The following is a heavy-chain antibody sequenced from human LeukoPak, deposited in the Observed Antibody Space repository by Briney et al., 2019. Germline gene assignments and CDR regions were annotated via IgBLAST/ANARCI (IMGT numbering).Heavy chain of an antibody. CDR1: GFTFSSYA. J-gene: IGHJ4*02. Sequence: GGSLRLSCAASGFTFSSYAMHWVRQAPGKGLEWVAVISYDGSNKYYADSVKGRFTISRDNSKDTLYLQMNSLRAEDTAVYYCARGATSFDYWGQGTLVTVSS. D-gene: IGHD1-26*01. V-gene: IGHV3-30*01. CDR2: ISYDGSNK. CDR3: ARGATSFDY.